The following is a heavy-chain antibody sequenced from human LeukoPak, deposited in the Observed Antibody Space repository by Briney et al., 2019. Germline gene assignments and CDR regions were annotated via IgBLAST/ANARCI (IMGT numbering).Heavy chain of an antibody. CDR3: ARYGSGSRGYAFDI. J-gene: IGHJ3*02. V-gene: IGHV4-31*03. Sequence: SETLSLTCTVSGGSIGSGGYYWSWIRQHPGKGLEWIGYIYYSGSTYYNPSLKSRVTISVDTSKNQFSLKLSSVTAADTAVYYCARYGSGSRGYAFDIWGQGTMVTVSS. CDR2: IYYSGST. CDR1: GGSIGSGGYY. D-gene: IGHD2-15*01.